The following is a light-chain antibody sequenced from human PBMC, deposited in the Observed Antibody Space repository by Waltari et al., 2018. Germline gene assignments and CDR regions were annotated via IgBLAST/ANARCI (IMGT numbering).Light chain of an antibody. CDR1: SSDVGSYNL. CDR2: EGS. Sequence: QSALTQPASVSGSPGQSITIPCTGTSSDVGSYNLVSWYQQHPGKAPKHMIYEGSKRPSGVSNHFSGSKSGNTASLRISGLQAEDEADYYCCSYAGSSTFEVFGGGTKLTVL. V-gene: IGLV2-23*03. J-gene: IGLJ2*01. CDR3: CSYAGSSTFEV.